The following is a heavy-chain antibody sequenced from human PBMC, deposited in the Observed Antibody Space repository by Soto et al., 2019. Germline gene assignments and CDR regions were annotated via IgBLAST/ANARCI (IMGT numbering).Heavy chain of an antibody. CDR3: ARDDYGGKIGYYYGMYV. D-gene: IGHD4-17*01. CDR2: TYYRSKWYN. Sequence: SQTLSLTCAISGDSVSSNSAAWNWIRQSPSRGLEWLGRTYYRSKWYNDYAVSVKSRITINPDTSKNQFSLQLNSVTPEDTAVYYCARDDYGGKIGYYYGMYVWGQGTTVTVSS. J-gene: IGHJ6*02. V-gene: IGHV6-1*01. CDR1: GDSVSSNSAA.